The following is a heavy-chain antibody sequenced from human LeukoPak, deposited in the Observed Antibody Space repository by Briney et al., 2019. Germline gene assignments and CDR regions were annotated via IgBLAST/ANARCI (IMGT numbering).Heavy chain of an antibody. D-gene: IGHD1-26*01. CDR3: ARAGTGGSYRPFDY. CDR1: GGSISSSGYY. J-gene: IGHJ4*02. Sequence: SETLSLTCTVSGGSISSSGYYWGWIRQPPGKGLEWIGSIYYSGSTYYNPSLKSRVTISVDTSKNQFSLKLSSVTAADAAVYYCARAGTGGSYRPFDYWGQGTLVTVSS. CDR2: IYYSGST. V-gene: IGHV4-39*07.